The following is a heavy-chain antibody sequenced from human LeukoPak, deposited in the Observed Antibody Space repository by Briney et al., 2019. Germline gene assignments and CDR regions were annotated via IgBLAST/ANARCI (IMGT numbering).Heavy chain of an antibody. CDR2: INSDGSST. D-gene: IGHD3-9*01. J-gene: IGHJ4*02. CDR3: ARGPTYYDILTGYPW. CDR1: GFTFSSYW. V-gene: IGHV3-74*01. Sequence: GGSLRLSCAASGFTFSSYWMHWVRQAPGKGLVWVSRINSDGSSTSYADSVKGRFTISRDNAKNTLYLQMNSLRAEDTAVYYCARGPTYYDILTGYPWWGQGTQVTVSS.